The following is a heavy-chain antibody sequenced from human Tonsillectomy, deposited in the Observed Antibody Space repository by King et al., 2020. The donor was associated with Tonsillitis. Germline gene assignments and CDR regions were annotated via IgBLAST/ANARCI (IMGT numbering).Heavy chain of an antibody. J-gene: IGHJ4*02. CDR1: GYTLTELS. V-gene: IGHV1-24*01. CDR3: ATLAHRFGELLSLNFDY. CDR2: FDPEDGET. Sequence: VQLVESGAEVKKPGASVKVSCKVSGYTLTELSMHWVRQAPGKGLEWMGGFDPEDGETIFAQKFQGRVTMTEDTSTDTAYMELSSLRSEDTAVFYCATLAHRFGELLSLNFDYWGQGTLVTVSS. D-gene: IGHD3-10*01.